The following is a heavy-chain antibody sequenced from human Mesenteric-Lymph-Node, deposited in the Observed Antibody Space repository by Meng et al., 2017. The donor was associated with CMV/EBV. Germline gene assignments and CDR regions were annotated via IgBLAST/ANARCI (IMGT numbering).Heavy chain of an antibody. V-gene: IGHV4-59*11. CDR1: GGSMSIHY. Sequence: SETLSLTCTVSGGSMSIHYWSWIRQPPGKGLEWIGLIYNNGGTNYNPSLKSRVTISLDTSKKQFSLKLNSVTAADTAVYYCARLTREWFDPWGQGTLVTVSS. CDR3: ARLTREWFDP. D-gene: IGHD2-2*01. CDR2: IYNNGGT. J-gene: IGHJ5*02.